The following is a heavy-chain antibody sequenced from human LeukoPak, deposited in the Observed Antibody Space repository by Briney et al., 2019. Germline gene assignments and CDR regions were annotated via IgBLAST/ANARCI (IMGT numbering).Heavy chain of an antibody. V-gene: IGHV4-39*07. D-gene: IGHD6-13*01. J-gene: IGHJ6*03. Sequence: SETLSLTCTVSGGSISSSSYYWGWIRQPPGKGLEWIGSIYYSGSTYYNPSLKSRVTISVDTSKNQFSLKLSSVTAADTAVYYCARDSSSWEDYYYYYIDVWGKGTTVTVSS. CDR3: ARDSSSWEDYYYYYIDV. CDR1: GGSISSSSYY. CDR2: IYYSGST.